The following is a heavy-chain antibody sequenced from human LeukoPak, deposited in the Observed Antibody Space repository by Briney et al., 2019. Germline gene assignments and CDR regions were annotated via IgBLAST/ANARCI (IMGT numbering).Heavy chain of an antibody. D-gene: IGHD6-13*01. CDR1: GYTFTGYY. CDR2: INPNSSDT. J-gene: IGHJ4*02. V-gene: IGHV1-2*02. Sequence: ASVKVSCKASGYTFTGYYMHWVRQGPGPGHEWMGWINPNSSDTNYAQKFQGRVTMPRDTSISTAYMELSRLRSDDTAVDYCASEESSSWYGGIDYWGQGTLVTVSS. CDR3: ASEESSSWYGGIDY.